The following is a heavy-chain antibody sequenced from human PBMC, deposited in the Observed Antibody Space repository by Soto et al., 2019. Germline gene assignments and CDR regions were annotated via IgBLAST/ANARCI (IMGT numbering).Heavy chain of an antibody. CDR1: GGTFSSYT. V-gene: IGHV1-69*02. Sequence: SVKVSCKASGGTFSSYTISWVRQAPGQGLEWMGRIIPILGIANYAQKFQGRVTITADKSTSTAYMELSSLRSEDTAVYYCARDLVVAGTGTHYWGQGTLVTVSS. CDR3: ARDLVVAGTGTHY. CDR2: IIPILGIA. D-gene: IGHD6-19*01. J-gene: IGHJ4*02.